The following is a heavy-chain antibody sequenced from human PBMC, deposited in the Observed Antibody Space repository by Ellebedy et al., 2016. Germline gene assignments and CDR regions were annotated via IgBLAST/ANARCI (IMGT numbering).Heavy chain of an antibody. Sequence: GESLKISXAASGFSFSAYSMNWVRQAPGKGLEWVSIISSSSSYIKYADSVKGRFTISRDNAKNTLYLQMNSLRAEDTAVYYCARGSITVFGGVDVWGKGTTVTVSS. CDR2: ISSSSSYI. CDR3: ARGSITVFGGVDV. J-gene: IGHJ6*04. V-gene: IGHV3-21*01. D-gene: IGHD3-3*01. CDR1: GFSFSAYS.